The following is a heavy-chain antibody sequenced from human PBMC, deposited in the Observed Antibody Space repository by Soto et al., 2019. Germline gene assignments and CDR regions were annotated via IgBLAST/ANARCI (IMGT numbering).Heavy chain of an antibody. Sequence: ASVKVSCKASGYTFTSYAMTWVRQAPGQGLEWMGWINTNTGNPTYAQGFTGRFVFSLDTSVSTAYLQICSLKAEDTAVYYCARGVQLWLSNWFDPWGQGTLVTVSS. V-gene: IGHV7-4-1*01. D-gene: IGHD5-18*01. CDR2: INTNTGNP. CDR3: ARGVQLWLSNWFDP. CDR1: GYTFTSYA. J-gene: IGHJ5*02.